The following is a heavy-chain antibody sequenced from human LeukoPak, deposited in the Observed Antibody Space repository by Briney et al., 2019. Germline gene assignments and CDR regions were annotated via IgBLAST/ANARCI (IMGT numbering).Heavy chain of an antibody. CDR1: GFTFSSYS. V-gene: IGHV3-21*01. J-gene: IGHJ4*02. Sequence: GGSLRLSCAASGFTFSSYSMNWVRQAPGKGLEWVSSISSSSSYIYYADSVKGRFTISRDNAKNSLYPQMNSLRAEDTAVYYCARGNIVATIMAFDYWGQGTLVTVSS. CDR2: ISSSSSYI. CDR3: ARGNIVATIMAFDY. D-gene: IGHD5-12*01.